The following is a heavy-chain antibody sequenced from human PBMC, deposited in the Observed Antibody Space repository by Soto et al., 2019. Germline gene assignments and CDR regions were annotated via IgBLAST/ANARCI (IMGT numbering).Heavy chain of an antibody. D-gene: IGHD1-26*01. CDR1: GYTFTNYA. CDR3: ARDQSGRNFYFYNGVDV. CDR2: INPGNGNT. V-gene: IGHV1-3*01. J-gene: IGHJ6*02. Sequence: QVQLVQSGAEVKKPGASVKVSCKATGYTFTNYAIHWVRQAPGQRLEWMGWINPGNGNTKYSKNFQGRVTFTRDTSARTAYMELSSLRSEDTAVYYCARDQSGRNFYFYNGVDVWGQGTTVTVSS.